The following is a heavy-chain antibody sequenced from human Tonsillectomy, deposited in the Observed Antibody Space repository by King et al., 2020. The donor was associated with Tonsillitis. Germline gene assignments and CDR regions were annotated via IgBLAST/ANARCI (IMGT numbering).Heavy chain of an antibody. CDR2: ISSGSSYI. D-gene: IGHD3-9*01. J-gene: IGHJ6*02. V-gene: IGHV3-21*01. CDR3: AREPEGYESLNGDS. CDR1: GFTFSSYR. Sequence: VQLVESGGGLVRPGGSLRLSCAASGFTFSSYRMNWVRQAPGKGLEWVSSISSGSSYIHYADSVKGRFTISRDNAKNSLYLQMNSLRAEDTAVYYCAREPEGYESLNGDSWGQGTTVTVSS.